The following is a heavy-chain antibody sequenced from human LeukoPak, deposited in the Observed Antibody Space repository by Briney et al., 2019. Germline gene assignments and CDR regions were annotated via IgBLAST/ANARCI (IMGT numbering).Heavy chain of an antibody. J-gene: IGHJ4*02. Sequence: GGALRLSCAASGFAFSSYDRHWVRQATGKGLEWVAAIGTAGGTNYSGSVKGRFTISRDNAKNSLYLQMNSLRAGDTAVYNGARGSSASSGYCFVDYWGQGTLVTVST. V-gene: IGHV3-13*01. CDR2: IGTAGGT. D-gene: IGHD3-22*01. CDR3: ARGSSASSGYCFVDY. CDR1: GFAFSSYD.